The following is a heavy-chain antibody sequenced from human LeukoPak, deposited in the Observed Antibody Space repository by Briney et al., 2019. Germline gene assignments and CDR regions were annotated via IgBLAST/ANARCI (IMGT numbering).Heavy chain of an antibody. D-gene: IGHD4-17*01. J-gene: IGHJ6*02. CDR1: GFTFSSYS. V-gene: IGHV3-21*01. CDR3: ARVPTGDYGDYVSGMDV. CDR2: ISSSSSYI. Sequence: GGSLRLSCAASGFTFSSYSMNWVRQAPGKGLEWVSCISSSSSYIYYADSVKGRFTISRDNAKNSLYLQMNSLRAEDTAVYYCARVPTGDYGDYVSGMDVWGQGTTVIVSS.